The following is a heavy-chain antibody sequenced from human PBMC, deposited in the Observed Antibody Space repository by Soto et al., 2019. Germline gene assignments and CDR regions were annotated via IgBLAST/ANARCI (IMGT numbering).Heavy chain of an antibody. CDR2: IWYDGSNK. CDR3: ARAVGPGDY. V-gene: IGHV3-33*01. Sequence: QVQLVESGGGVVQPGRSLRLSCAASGFDFSTYGMHWVRQAPGKGPEWVAVIWYDGSNKYYADSVRGRFIISRDNSKSTLFLQLNSLRTEDTAVYYCARAVGPGDYWCQGSLVTVSS. D-gene: IGHD1-26*01. J-gene: IGHJ4*02. CDR1: GFDFSTYG.